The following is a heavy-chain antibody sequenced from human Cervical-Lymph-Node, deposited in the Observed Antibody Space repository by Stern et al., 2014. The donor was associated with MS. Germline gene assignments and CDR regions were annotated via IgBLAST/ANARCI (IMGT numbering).Heavy chain of an antibody. J-gene: IGHJ6*02. V-gene: IGHV1-18*01. CDR2: ISGYKGNT. CDR1: GDTFGTYG. CDR3: AIMGTNGIDV. Sequence: VQLVESGTEVKKPGASVKVSCKASGDTFGTYGFNWVRQAPGQRLEWLGWISGYKGNTNYAQRLQGRVTLTTDTSTTTAYMELRSLRSDDTAVYYCAIMGTNGIDVWGQGTTVTVSS. D-gene: IGHD5-18*01.